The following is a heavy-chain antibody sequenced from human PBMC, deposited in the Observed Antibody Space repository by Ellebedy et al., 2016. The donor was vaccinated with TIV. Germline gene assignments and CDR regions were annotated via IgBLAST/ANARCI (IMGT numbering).Heavy chain of an antibody. CDR3: ARDVYSRGDY. CDR1: GFTLSTYG. Sequence: GESLKISXAASGFTLSTYGMHWVRQAPGKGLVWVSRISSDGTTTIYADSVKGRFTISRDNAKNTLYLQMDTLRGEDTAVYYCARDVYSRGDYWGQGTLVTVSS. D-gene: IGHD6-13*01. V-gene: IGHV3-74*01. J-gene: IGHJ4*02. CDR2: ISSDGTTT.